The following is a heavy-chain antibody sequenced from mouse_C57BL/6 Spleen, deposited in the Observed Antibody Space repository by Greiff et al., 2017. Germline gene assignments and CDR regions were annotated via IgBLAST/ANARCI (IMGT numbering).Heavy chain of an antibody. CDR3: ARGDYDDEGYFDY. J-gene: IGHJ2*01. Sequence: QVQLQQPGAELVKPGASVKLSCKASGYTFTSYWMHWVKQRPGQGLEWIGMIHPNSGSTNYNEKFKSKATLTVDKSSSPAYMQLSSLTSEDSAVYYCARGDYDDEGYFDYWGQGTTLTVSS. CDR1: GYTFTSYW. CDR2: IHPNSGST. D-gene: IGHD2-4*01. V-gene: IGHV1-64*01.